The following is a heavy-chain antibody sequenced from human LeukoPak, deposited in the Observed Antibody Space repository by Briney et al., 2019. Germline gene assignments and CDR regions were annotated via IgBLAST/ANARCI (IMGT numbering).Heavy chain of an antibody. V-gene: IGHV3-23*01. CDR3: AKDSGGTYFYYYYYMDV. Sequence: GGSLRLSCAASGFTFSSYAMSWVRQAPGKGLEWVSAISGSGGSTYYADSVKGRFTISRDNSKNTLYLQMNSLRAEDTAVYYCAKDSGGTYFYYYYYMDVWGKGTTVTVSS. CDR1: GFTFSSYA. J-gene: IGHJ6*03. CDR2: ISGSGGST. D-gene: IGHD1-26*01.